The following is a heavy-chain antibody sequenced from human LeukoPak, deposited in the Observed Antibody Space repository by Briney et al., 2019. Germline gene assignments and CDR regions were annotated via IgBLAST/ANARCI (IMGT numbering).Heavy chain of an antibody. Sequence: ASVKVSCKASGYTFTGYYIHWVRQAPGQRLEWMGWINPNSGGTNYAQKFQGRVTMTRDTSISTVYMDVSSLRSDDTALYYCARGTDTSLALPPYYFDYWGQGTLVTVSS. CDR1: GYTFTGYY. CDR3: ARGTDTSLALPPYYFDY. J-gene: IGHJ4*02. V-gene: IGHV1-2*02. D-gene: IGHD5-18*01. CDR2: INPNSGGT.